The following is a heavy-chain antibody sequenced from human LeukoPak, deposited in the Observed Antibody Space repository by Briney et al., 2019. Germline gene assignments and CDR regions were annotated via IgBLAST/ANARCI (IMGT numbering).Heavy chain of an antibody. V-gene: IGHV3-23*01. CDR2: ISGGGENT. CDR3: AKPPGMTTGVGLHFDL. D-gene: IGHD1-14*01. CDR1: GFTLTSYA. J-gene: IGHJ2*01. Sequence: GGSLRLSFGASGFTLTSYAMSWIRQAPGKGLEWVSAISGGGENTYYGDSVKGRFTISRDNSKNTLYLQMNILRAEDTATYYCAKPPGMTTGVGLHFDLWGRGTLVTVSS.